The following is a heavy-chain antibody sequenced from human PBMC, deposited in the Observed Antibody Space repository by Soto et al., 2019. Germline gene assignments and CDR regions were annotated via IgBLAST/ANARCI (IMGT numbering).Heavy chain of an antibody. D-gene: IGHD3-16*01. V-gene: IGHV3-7*01. CDR1: EFTFSKYW. CDR3: VCGGNYFVY. J-gene: IGHJ4*02. CDR2: INQDGSER. Sequence: EVQLVESGGGLVQPGGSLRLYCAASEFTFSKYWMTWVRQSPGKGLEWVAKINQDGSERYYVDSVRGRFTISRDNAKNSLYLQMNSLRDEDTAVYYCVCGGNYFVYWGQGTLVTVSP.